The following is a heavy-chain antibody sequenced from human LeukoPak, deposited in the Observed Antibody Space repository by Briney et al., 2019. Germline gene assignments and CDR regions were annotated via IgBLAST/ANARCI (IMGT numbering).Heavy chain of an antibody. CDR1: GFTFSSYW. D-gene: IGHD3-10*01. CDR3: AKGAFRDQVQGYYYMDV. J-gene: IGHJ6*03. CDR2: IKQDGSEK. Sequence: GGSLRLSCAASGFTFSSYWMSWVRQAPGKGLERVANIKQDGSEKYYVDSVKGRFIISRDNAKNSLYLQMNSLRAEDTAVYYCAKGAFRDQVQGYYYMDVWGKGTTVTVSS. V-gene: IGHV3-7*01.